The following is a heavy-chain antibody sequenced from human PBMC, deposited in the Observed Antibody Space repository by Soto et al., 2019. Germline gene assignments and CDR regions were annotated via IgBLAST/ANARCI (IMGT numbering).Heavy chain of an antibody. CDR1: GGSISSYY. J-gene: IGHJ4*02. Sequence: SETLSLTCTVSGGSISSYYWSWIRQPPGKGLEWIGYIYHSGSTKYNPSLKSRVTISVDTPKNQFSVKLSSVTAADTAVYYCARVWGLDYIDSWGQGTRVTVSS. D-gene: IGHD7-27*01. CDR2: IYHSGST. V-gene: IGHV4-59*01. CDR3: ARVWGLDYIDS.